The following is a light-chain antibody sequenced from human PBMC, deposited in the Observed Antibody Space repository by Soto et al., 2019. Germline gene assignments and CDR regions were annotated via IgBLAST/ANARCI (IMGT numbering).Light chain of an antibody. CDR1: QVISNY. Sequence: DIQMTQSPSSLSASVGDRVTITCRASQVISNYLAWYQQKPGKVPKLLIYAASTLQSGVPSQFSGSGSGTDFTLTISSLQPEDVATYYCQKYTSALFTFGTGTRVDI. CDR2: AAS. J-gene: IGKJ3*01. CDR3: QKYTSALFT. V-gene: IGKV1-27*01.